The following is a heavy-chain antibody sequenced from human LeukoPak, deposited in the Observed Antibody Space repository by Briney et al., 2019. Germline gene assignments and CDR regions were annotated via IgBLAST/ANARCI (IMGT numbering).Heavy chain of an antibody. V-gene: IGHV3-20*04. Sequence: GGSLRLSCAASGFIFDDYGMSWVCQAPGKGLEWVSGINWNGGSTGYADSVKGRFTISRDNAKNSLYLQMNSLRAEDTALYYCTRKAKTVNYFDYWGQGTLVTVSS. CDR3: TRKAKTVNYFDY. CDR1: GFIFDDYG. J-gene: IGHJ4*02. D-gene: IGHD1-14*01. CDR2: INWNGGST.